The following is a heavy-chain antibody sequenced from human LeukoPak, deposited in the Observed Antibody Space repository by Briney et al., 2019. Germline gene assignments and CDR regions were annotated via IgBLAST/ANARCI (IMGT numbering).Heavy chain of an antibody. J-gene: IGHJ6*02. Sequence: ASVKVSCKASGYTFTSYDINWVRQATGQGLEWMGRINPNSGGTNYAQKFQGRVTMTRDTSISTAYMELSRLRSDDTAVYYCARGNRQLWFYYYYGMDVWGQGTTVTVSS. V-gene: IGHV1-2*06. CDR1: GYTFTSYD. D-gene: IGHD5-18*01. CDR3: ARGNRQLWFYYYYGMDV. CDR2: INPNSGGT.